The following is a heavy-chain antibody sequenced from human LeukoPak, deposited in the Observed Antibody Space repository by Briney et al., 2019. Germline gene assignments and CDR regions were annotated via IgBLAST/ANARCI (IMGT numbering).Heavy chain of an antibody. D-gene: IGHD4-17*01. V-gene: IGHV1-69*13. CDR3: ARDGNGDYAGDPPEY. J-gene: IGHJ4*02. CDR2: IIPIFGTA. Sequence: SVKLSCKASGGTFSSYAISWVRQAPGQGLEWMGGIIPIFGTANYAQKFQGRVTITADESTSTAYMELSSLRSEDTAVYYCARDGNGDYAGDPPEYWGQGTLVTVSS. CDR1: GGTFSSYA.